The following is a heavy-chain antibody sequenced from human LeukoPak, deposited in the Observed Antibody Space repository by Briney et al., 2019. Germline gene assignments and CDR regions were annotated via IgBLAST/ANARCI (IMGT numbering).Heavy chain of an antibody. Sequence: PSETLSLTCTVSGGSISSYCWSWILQPPGKGLEWIGYIYYSGSTNYNPSLKSRVTISVDTSKNQFSLKLSSVTAADTAVYYCAMTDILTAYYIDYWGQGTLVTVSS. CDR1: GGSISSYC. CDR3: AMTDILTAYYIDY. CDR2: IYYSGST. J-gene: IGHJ4*02. V-gene: IGHV4-59*01. D-gene: IGHD3-9*01.